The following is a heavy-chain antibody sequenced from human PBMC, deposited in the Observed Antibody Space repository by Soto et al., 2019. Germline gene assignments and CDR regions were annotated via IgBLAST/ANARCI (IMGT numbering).Heavy chain of an antibody. CDR2: ITGSGSST. CDR3: ARRGGALGY. Sequence: EVQLMESGGGLVQPGGSLRLSCAASGFTFSSYAMSWVRQAPGKGLEWVSVITGSGSSTYYAGSVKGRFTISRDNSKNTLYLQINSLRAEDTAVYYCARRGGALGYWGQGTLVTVSS. D-gene: IGHD3-16*01. CDR1: GFTFSSYA. J-gene: IGHJ4*02. V-gene: IGHV3-23*01.